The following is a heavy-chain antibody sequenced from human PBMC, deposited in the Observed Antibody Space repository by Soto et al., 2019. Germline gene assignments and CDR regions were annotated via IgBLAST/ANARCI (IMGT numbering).Heavy chain of an antibody. CDR3: ERDRVDSGYPEYFQH. Sequence: EVQRVESGGGLIQPGGSLRLSCAASGFTVSSNYRSWVRQAPGKGLEWVSVISSGGGTYSADSGKGRLTIYRDNYKNTMYLQMNSLRAEDTDVYYCERDRVDSGYPEYFQHWGQGTLVTVSS. V-gene: IGHV3-53*01. D-gene: IGHD3-22*01. CDR1: GFTVSSNY. CDR2: ISSGGGT. J-gene: IGHJ1*01.